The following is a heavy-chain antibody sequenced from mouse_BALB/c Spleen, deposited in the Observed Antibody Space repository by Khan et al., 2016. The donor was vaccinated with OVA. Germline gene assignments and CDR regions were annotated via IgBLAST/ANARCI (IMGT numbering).Heavy chain of an antibody. CDR2: IDPSDSYT. J-gene: IGHJ3*01. D-gene: IGHD1-1*01. V-gene: IGHV1-69*02. Sequence: QVQLQQPGAELVKPGASVKLSCKASGYTFTTYWMHWVKRRPGQGLEWIGEIDPSDSYTNYNQEFKGKATLTVDKSSSTDYMQLSSLTSEDSAVYYCARSYFYGSSTWFGYWGQGTLVTVSA. CDR1: GYTFTTYW. CDR3: ARSYFYGSSTWFGY.